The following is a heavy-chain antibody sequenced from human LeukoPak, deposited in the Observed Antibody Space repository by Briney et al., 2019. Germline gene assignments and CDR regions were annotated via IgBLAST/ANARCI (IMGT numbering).Heavy chain of an antibody. CDR3: ARVRGSYQYYFDY. Sequence: SETLSLTCTVSGGSISSHYWSWIRQPPGKGLEWIGYIYYSGSANYHPSLKSRVTITVDTCKNQLSLKLSSVTAADTAVYYCARVRGSYQYYFDYWGQGTLVTVSS. J-gene: IGHJ4*02. D-gene: IGHD1-26*01. CDR1: GGSISSHY. CDR2: IYYSGSA. V-gene: IGHV4-59*11.